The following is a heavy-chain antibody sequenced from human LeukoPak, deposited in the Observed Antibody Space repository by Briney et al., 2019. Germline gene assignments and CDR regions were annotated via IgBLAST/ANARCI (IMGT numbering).Heavy chain of an antibody. CDR2: IYHSGST. D-gene: IGHD6-25*01. V-gene: IGHV4-4*02. CDR1: GGSISSSNW. Sequence: SGTLSLTCAVSGGSISSSNWWSWVRQPPGKGLEWIGEIYHSGSTNYNPSLKSRVVMSVDTSKNQFSVKLSSVSVADTAVYYCARAREAATIDSWGQGTLVIVSS. J-gene: IGHJ4*02. CDR3: ARAREAATIDS.